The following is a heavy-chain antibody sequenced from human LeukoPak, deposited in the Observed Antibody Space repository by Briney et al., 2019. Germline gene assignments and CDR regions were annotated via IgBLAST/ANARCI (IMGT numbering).Heavy chain of an antibody. CDR2: ISYDGSNK. Sequence: GGSLRLSCAASGFTVSSNYMSWVRQAPGKGPEWVAVISYDGSNKYYADSVKGRFTISRDNSKNTLYLQMNSLRAEDTAVYYCARDEHSSGYSALSRFDYWGQGTLVTVSS. J-gene: IGHJ4*02. V-gene: IGHV3-30*03. CDR3: ARDEHSSGYSALSRFDY. D-gene: IGHD3-22*01. CDR1: GFTVSSNY.